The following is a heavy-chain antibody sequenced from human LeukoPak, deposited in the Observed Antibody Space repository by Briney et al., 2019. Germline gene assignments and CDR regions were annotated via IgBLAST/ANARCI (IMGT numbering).Heavy chain of an antibody. J-gene: IGHJ4*02. CDR1: GYTFTNFA. V-gene: IGHV7-4-1*02. Sequence: ASVKVSCKASGYTFTNFAMNWVRQAPGQGLEWMGWINTNTGNPTYAQGFTGRFVFSLDTSVSTAYLQISSLKAEDTAVYYCARSRVPDYYDSSGYYYVLDYWGQGTLVTVSS. CDR3: ARSRVPDYYDSSGYYYVLDY. CDR2: INTNTGNP. D-gene: IGHD3-22*01.